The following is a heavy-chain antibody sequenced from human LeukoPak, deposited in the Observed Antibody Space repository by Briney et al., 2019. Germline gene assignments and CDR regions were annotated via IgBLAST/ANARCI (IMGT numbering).Heavy chain of an antibody. CDR2: ISSNGGST. D-gene: IGHD1-26*01. Sequence: PGGSLRLSCAASGFTFSSYAMHWVRQAPGKGLEYVSAISSNGGSTYYANSVKGRFTISRDNSKNTLYLQMGSLSAEDMAVYYCAREISGSYYDYFDYWGQGTLVTVSS. CDR1: GFTFSSYA. V-gene: IGHV3-64*01. CDR3: AREISGSYYDYFDY. J-gene: IGHJ4*02.